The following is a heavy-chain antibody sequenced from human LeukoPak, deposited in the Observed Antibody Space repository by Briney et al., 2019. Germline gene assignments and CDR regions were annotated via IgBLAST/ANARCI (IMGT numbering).Heavy chain of an antibody. Sequence: GRSLRLSCAASGFTFSSYAMHWVRQAPGKGLEWVAVISYDGSNKYYADSVKGRFTISRDNSKNTLYLQMNSLRAEDTAVYYCAKGPYYDISAHPLEWGQGTLVTVSS. D-gene: IGHD3-22*01. CDR1: GFTFSSYA. J-gene: IGHJ4*02. CDR2: ISYDGSNK. CDR3: AKGPYYDISAHPLE. V-gene: IGHV3-30-3*01.